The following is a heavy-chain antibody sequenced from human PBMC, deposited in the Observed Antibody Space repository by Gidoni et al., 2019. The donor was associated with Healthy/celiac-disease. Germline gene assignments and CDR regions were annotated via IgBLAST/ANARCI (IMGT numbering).Heavy chain of an antibody. Sequence: QVQLQQWGAGLLKPSETLSLTCAVYGGSFSGYYWSWIRQPPGKGLEWIGEINHSGSTNYNPSLKSRVTISVDTSKNQFSLKLSSVTAADTAVYYCARGYLAGNIFDYWGQGTLVTVSS. V-gene: IGHV4-34*01. CDR1: GGSFSGYY. D-gene: IGHD6-19*01. J-gene: IGHJ4*02. CDR2: INHSGST. CDR3: ARGYLAGNIFDY.